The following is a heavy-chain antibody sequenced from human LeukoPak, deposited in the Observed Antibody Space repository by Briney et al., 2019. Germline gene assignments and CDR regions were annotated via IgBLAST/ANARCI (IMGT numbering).Heavy chain of an antibody. CDR2: INHSGST. D-gene: IGHD4-17*01. Sequence: SETLSLTCAVYGGSFSGYYWSWIRQPPGKGVEWIGEINHSGSTNYNPSLKSRVTISVDTSKNQFSLKLSSVTAADTAVYYCARDYMTTVTTYGYWGQGTLVTVSS. J-gene: IGHJ4*02. CDR1: GGSFSGYY. CDR3: ARDYMTTVTTYGY. V-gene: IGHV4-34*01.